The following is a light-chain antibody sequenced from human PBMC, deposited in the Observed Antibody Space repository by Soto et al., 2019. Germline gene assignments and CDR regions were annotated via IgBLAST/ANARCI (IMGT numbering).Light chain of an antibody. CDR3: KQYNTLPPVT. CDR2: GAS. J-gene: IGKJ3*01. CDR1: QSVSSN. Sequence: EIVMTQSPATLSVSPGERATLSCRASQSVSSNLAWYQQKPGQAPRLLIYGASTRATGIPARLSGSGSGTEFTLTISRLLAEDFAVYYCKQYNTLPPVTFGPPTTLHIK. V-gene: IGKV3-15*01.